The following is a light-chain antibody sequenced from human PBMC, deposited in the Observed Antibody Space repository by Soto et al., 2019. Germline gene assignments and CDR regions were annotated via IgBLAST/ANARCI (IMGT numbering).Light chain of an antibody. Sequence: EMVLTQSPGILSLSPGERATLSCRASQNVGSRYLAWYQQKPGQAPRLLIYGASSRATGIPDRFSGSGSGTDFTLTISRLEPEDFAVYYCQQHNQWPITFGQGTRLEIK. CDR3: QQHNQWPIT. J-gene: IGKJ5*01. V-gene: IGKV3-20*01. CDR2: GAS. CDR1: QNVGSRY.